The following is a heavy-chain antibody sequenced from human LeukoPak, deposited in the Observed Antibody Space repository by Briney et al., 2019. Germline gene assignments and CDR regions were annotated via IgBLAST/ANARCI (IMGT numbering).Heavy chain of an antibody. D-gene: IGHD3-3*01. CDR3: AKFLSYYDFWSGSVEYYYYYMDV. J-gene: IGHJ6*03. CDR2: ISGSGGST. CDR1: GFTFSSYA. Sequence: PGGSLRLSCAASGFTFSSYAMSWVRQAPAKGLEWVSAISGSGGSTYYADSVKGRFTISRDNSKNTLYLQMNSLRAEDTAVYYCAKFLSYYDFWSGSVEYYYYYMDVWGKGTTVTVSS. V-gene: IGHV3-23*01.